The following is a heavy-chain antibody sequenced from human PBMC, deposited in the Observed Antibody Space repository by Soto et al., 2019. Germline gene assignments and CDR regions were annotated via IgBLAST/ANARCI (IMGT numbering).Heavy chain of an antibody. V-gene: IGHV3-23*01. CDR3: AKAVIGYDSGGYYSDS. D-gene: IGHD3-22*01. CDR2: ISGSGGST. Sequence: PGGSLRLSCAAFGFTFSSYAMSWVRQAPGKGLEWVSAISGSGGSTYYAASVKGRFTISRDNSKKTLFLQMNSLRAEDTAVYYCAKAVIGYDSGGYYSDSWGQGTLVTVSS. J-gene: IGHJ4*02. CDR1: GFTFSSYA.